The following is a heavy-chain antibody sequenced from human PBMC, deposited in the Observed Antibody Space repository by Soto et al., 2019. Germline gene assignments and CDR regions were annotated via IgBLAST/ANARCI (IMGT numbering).Heavy chain of an antibody. CDR1: GYTFTTHY. V-gene: IGHV1-46*01. D-gene: IGHD3-22*01. CDR2: INPSGGTT. Sequence: ASVKVSCKESGYTFTTHYMHWVRQAPGQGLEWMGVINPSGGTTTYAQKFQGRVTMTNDTSTSTVYMELSSLRFEDTAVYYCARDPGFDYYYDSSGYWYYFDYWGQGTLVTVSS. CDR3: ARDPGFDYYYDSSGYWYYFDY. J-gene: IGHJ4*02.